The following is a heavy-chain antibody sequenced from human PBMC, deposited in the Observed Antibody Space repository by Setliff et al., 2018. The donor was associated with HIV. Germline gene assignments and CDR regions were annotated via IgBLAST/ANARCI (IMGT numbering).Heavy chain of an antibody. CDR2: IYPNTGGT. V-gene: IGHV1-2*02. CDR3: ARDRGRYGDYRDFDY. D-gene: IGHD4-17*01. Sequence: ASVKVSCKASGYAFTGYYLHWVRQAPGQGLEWMGWIYPNTGGTNYAQKFQGRVTMTRDTSISTFYMEVTRLTSDDTAVYYCARDRGRYGDYRDFDYWGQGALVTVSS. CDR1: GYAFTGYY. J-gene: IGHJ4*02.